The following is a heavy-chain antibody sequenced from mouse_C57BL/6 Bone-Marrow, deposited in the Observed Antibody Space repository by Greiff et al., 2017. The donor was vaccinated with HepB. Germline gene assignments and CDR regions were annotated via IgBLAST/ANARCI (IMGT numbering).Heavy chain of an antibody. Sequence: QVQLQQPGAELVRPRSSVKLSCKASGYTFTSYWMDWVKQRPGQGLEWIGNIYPSDSETHYNQKFKDKATLTVDKSSSTAYMQLSSLTSEDSAVYYCARGVLLRLDYWGQGTTLTVSS. J-gene: IGHJ2*01. CDR1: GYTFTSYW. CDR2: IYPSDSET. D-gene: IGHD1-1*01. V-gene: IGHV1-61*01. CDR3: ARGVLLRLDY.